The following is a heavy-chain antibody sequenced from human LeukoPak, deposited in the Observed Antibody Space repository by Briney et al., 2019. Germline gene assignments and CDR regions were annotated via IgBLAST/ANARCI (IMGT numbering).Heavy chain of an antibody. J-gene: IGHJ5*02. V-gene: IGHV3-48*03. CDR1: GFTFSSYE. CDR3: ARDLTHYYGSGNWFDP. D-gene: IGHD3-10*01. CDR2: ISSSGSTI. Sequence: GGSLRLSCAASGFTFSSYEMNWVRQAPGKGLEGGSYISSSGSTIYYADSVKGRFTISRDNAKNSLYLQMNSLRAEDTAVYYCARDLTHYYGSGNWFDPWGQGTLVTVSS.